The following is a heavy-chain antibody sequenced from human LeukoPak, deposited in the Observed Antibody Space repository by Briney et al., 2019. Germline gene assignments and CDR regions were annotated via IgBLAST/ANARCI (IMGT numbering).Heavy chain of an antibody. Sequence: GASVKVSCKASGHTFTSYYMHWVPQAPGQGLEWMGIINPSGGSTSYAQKFQGRVTMTRDTSTSTVYMELSSLRSEDTAVYYCARDWAPLLTPTLADYGGQGTLVTVS. J-gene: IGHJ4*02. CDR1: GHTFTSYY. CDR3: ARDWAPLLTPTLADY. CDR2: INPSGGST. D-gene: IGHD3-10*01. V-gene: IGHV1-46*01.